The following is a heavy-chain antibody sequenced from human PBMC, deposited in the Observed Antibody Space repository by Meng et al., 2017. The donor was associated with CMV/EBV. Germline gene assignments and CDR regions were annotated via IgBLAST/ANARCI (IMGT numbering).Heavy chain of an antibody. V-gene: IGHV3-9*01. CDR1: GFTFDDYA. CDR3: AKDISTTGPYYFNY. J-gene: IGHJ4*02. CDR2: ISWNSGRI. D-gene: IGHD2/OR15-2a*01. Sequence: LSLTCAASGFTFDDYAMHWVRQAPGKGLEWVSGISWNSGRIDYADSVMGRFTISRDNAKNSLFLQMNSLRAEDTALYYCAKDISTTGPYYFNYWGQGTLVTVSS.